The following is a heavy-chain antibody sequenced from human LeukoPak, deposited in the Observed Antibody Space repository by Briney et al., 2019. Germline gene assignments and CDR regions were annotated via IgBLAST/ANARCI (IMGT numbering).Heavy chain of an antibody. CDR2: ISWNSGNI. V-gene: IGHV3-9*01. D-gene: IGHD2/OR15-2a*01. Sequence: PGGSLRLSCAASGFSFSDSWMGWVRQAPGKGLEWVSGISWNSGNIAYADFVGGRFTISRDNAKNSLSLQMNSLSDEDTAVYYCAKDAYGGATFFYYMDVWGKGTTVTVSS. CDR3: AKDAYGGATFFYYMDV. CDR1: GFSFSDSW. J-gene: IGHJ6*03.